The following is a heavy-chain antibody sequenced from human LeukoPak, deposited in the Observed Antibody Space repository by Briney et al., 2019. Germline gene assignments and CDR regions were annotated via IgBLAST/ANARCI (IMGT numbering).Heavy chain of an antibody. CDR2: IKPDGSEK. Sequence: GGSLRLSCAASGFTFSGYWMSWVRQAPGKGLEWVANIKPDGSEKFSVDSVKGRFTISRDNAKNSLYLQMNSLRVDDTAVYYCARGDFESGTYNDAFDIWGQGTMVTVS. D-gene: IGHD1-26*01. CDR3: ARGDFESGTYNDAFDI. J-gene: IGHJ3*02. CDR1: GFTFSGYW. V-gene: IGHV3-7*01.